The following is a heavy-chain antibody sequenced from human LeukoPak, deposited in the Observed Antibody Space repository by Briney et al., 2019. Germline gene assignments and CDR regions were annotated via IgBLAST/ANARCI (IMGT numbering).Heavy chain of an antibody. D-gene: IGHD1-26*01. Sequence: ASVKVSCKASGYTFTGYYMHWVRQAPGQGLEWMGRINPNSGGTSYAQKFQGRVTMTRDTSISTAYMELSRLRSDDTAVYYCATRPFGIVGATFYYYMDVWGKGTTVTVSS. J-gene: IGHJ6*03. CDR2: INPNSGGT. CDR1: GYTFTGYY. V-gene: IGHV1-2*06. CDR3: ATRPFGIVGATFYYYMDV.